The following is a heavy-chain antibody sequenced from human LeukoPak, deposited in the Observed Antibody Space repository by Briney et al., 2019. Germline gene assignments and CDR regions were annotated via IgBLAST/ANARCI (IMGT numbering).Heavy chain of an antibody. CDR2: MNPNSGNT. D-gene: IGHD6-13*01. CDR1: GYTFTSYD. V-gene: IGHV1-8*01. Sequence: ASVTVSCKASGYTFTSYDINWVRQAPGQGLEWMGWMNPNSGNTGYAQKFQGRVTMTRNTSISTAYMELSSLRSEDTAVYYCASVEQQLGDAFDIWGQGTMVTVSS. J-gene: IGHJ3*02. CDR3: ASVEQQLGDAFDI.